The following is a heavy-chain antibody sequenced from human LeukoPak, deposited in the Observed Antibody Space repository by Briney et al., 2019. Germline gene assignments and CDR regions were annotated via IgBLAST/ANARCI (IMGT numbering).Heavy chain of an antibody. CDR1: GGSFSGYY. J-gene: IGHJ4*02. CDR3: ARHLPYSSGWYIDY. V-gene: IGHV4-34*01. D-gene: IGHD6-19*01. CDR2: INHSGST. Sequence: KPSETLSLTCAVYGGSFSGYYWSWIRQPPGKGLEWIGEINHSGSTNYNPSLKSRVTISVDTSKNQFSLKLSSVTAADTAVYYCARHLPYSSGWYIDYWGQGTLVTVSS.